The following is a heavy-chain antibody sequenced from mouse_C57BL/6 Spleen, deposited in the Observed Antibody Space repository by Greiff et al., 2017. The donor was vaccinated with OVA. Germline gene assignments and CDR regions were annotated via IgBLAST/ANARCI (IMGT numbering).Heavy chain of an antibody. CDR2: IYPGSGST. J-gene: IGHJ4*01. Sequence: QVQLQQSGAELVKPGASVKMSCKASGYTFTSYWITWVKQRPGQGLEWIGDIYPGSGSTNYNEKFKSKATLTVDTSSSTAYMQLSSLTSEDSAVYYCASRGDGYYYAMDYWGQGTSVTVSS. CDR1: GYTFTSYW. V-gene: IGHV1-55*01. D-gene: IGHD2-3*01. CDR3: ASRGDGYYYAMDY.